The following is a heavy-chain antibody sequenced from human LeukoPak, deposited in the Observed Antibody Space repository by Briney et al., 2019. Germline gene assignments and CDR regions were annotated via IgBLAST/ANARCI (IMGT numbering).Heavy chain of an antibody. V-gene: IGHV1-69*04. J-gene: IGHJ4*02. CDR3: ARWYYYDSSGSDYYFDY. CDR1: GGTFSSYA. CDR2: IIPIFGIA. Sequence: SVKVSCKASGGTFSSYAISWVRQAPGQGLEWMGRIIPIFGIANYAQKFQGRVTITADKSTSTAYMELSSLRSEDTAVYYCARWYYYDSSGSDYYFDYWGQGTLVTISS. D-gene: IGHD3-22*01.